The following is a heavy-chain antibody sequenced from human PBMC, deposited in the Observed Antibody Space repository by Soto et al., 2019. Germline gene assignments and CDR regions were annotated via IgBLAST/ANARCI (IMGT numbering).Heavy chain of an antibody. CDR2: ISSSSSTI. CDR3: ARDHYFDSSGYFDY. D-gene: IGHD3-22*01. Sequence: DVQLVESGGGWVQPGGSLRLSCAASGFTFRTHSMNWVRQAPGKGLEWVTYISSSSSTIYYADSVKGRFTISRDNARNSLYLQMNSLRAEDTAVYYCARDHYFDSSGYFDYWGQGTRVTVSS. CDR1: GFTFRTHS. J-gene: IGHJ4*02. V-gene: IGHV3-48*01.